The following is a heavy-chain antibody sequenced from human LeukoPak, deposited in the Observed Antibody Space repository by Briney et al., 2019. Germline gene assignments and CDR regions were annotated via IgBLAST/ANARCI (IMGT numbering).Heavy chain of an antibody. CDR1: GGSISSSNW. D-gene: IGHD3-10*01. CDR3: ARDSGLTSLFDF. V-gene: IGHV4-4*02. Sequence: PSETLSLTCAVSGGSISSSNWWSWVRQPPGKGLEWIGEIYHSGSTNYNPSFNSRVTISVDSSKNQVSLKLNSVTAADTAMYFCARDSGLTSLFDFWGQGILVAVSS. J-gene: IGHJ4*02. CDR2: IYHSGST.